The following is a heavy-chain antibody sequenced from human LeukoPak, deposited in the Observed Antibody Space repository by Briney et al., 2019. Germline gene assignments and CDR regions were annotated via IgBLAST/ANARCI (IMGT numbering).Heavy chain of an antibody. Sequence: PGGSLRLSCAASGFTFSSYAMSWVRQAPGKGLEWVSAISGSGGSTYYADSVKGRFTISRDNSKNTLYLQMNSLRAEDTAVYYCAKRPGGSSSWYPIDYWGQGNLVTVSS. CDR3: AKRPGGSSSWYPIDY. CDR2: ISGSGGST. J-gene: IGHJ4*02. CDR1: GFTFSSYA. D-gene: IGHD6-13*01. V-gene: IGHV3-23*01.